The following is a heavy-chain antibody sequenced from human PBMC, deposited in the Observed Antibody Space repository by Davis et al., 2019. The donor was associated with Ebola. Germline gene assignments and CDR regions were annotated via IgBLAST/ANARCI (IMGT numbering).Heavy chain of an antibody. CDR2: IYYSGST. Sequence: SETLSLTCAVYGGSFSGYYWSWIRQPPGKGLEWIGSIYYSGSTYYNPSLKSRVTISVDTSKNQFSLKLSSVTAADTAVYYCARPAMAGALDYWGQGTLVTVSS. D-gene: IGHD6-19*01. CDR3: ARPAMAGALDY. V-gene: IGHV4-34*01. CDR1: GGSFSGYY. J-gene: IGHJ4*02.